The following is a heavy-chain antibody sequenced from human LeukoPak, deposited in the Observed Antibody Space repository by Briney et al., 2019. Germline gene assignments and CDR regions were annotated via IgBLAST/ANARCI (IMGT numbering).Heavy chain of an antibody. CDR3: ARQVCSSTSCSFDY. J-gene: IGHJ4*02. Sequence: ASVKVSCKASGYTFTSYGISWVRQAPGQGLEWMGWISAYNGNTNYAQKLQGRVTMTTDTSTSTAYMELRSLRSDDTAVYYCARQVCSSTSCSFDYWGQGTLVTVSS. CDR1: GYTFTSYG. V-gene: IGHV1-18*01. D-gene: IGHD2-2*01. CDR2: ISAYNGNT.